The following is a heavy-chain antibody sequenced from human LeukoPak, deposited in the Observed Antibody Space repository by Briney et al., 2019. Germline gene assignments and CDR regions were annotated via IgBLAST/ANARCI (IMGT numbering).Heavy chain of an antibody. V-gene: IGHV3-23*01. CDR3: AKVGYSSSWYPS. CDR2: ISGSGGST. D-gene: IGHD6-13*01. J-gene: IGHJ5*02. CDR1: GSTFSSYA. Sequence: QPGGSLRLSCAASGSTFSSYAMSWVRQAPGKGLEWVSAISGSGGSTYYADSVKGRFTISRDNSKNTLYLQMNSLRAEDTAVYYCAKVGYSSSWYPSWGQGTLVTVSS.